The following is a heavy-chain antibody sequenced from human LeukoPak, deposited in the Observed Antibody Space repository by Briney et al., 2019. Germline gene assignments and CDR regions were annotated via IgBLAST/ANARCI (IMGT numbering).Heavy chain of an antibody. CDR2: TDYRSKWYH. CDR1: GYSFSSNRVA. J-gene: IGHJ4*02. V-gene: IGHV6-1*01. CDR3: PRDEGDGFFDF. Sequence: SQTLSLTCAISGYSFSSNRVAWNWIRQTPSRGLEWITRTDYRSKWYHDYVVSGLSRITINPDTPQNQLSLQLSSVAPADSAGYYGPRDEGDGFFDFRGQGTRVTVS. D-gene: IGHD6-25*01.